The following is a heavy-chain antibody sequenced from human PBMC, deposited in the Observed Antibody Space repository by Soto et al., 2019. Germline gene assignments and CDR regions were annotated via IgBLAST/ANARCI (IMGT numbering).Heavy chain of an antibody. J-gene: IGHJ4*02. V-gene: IGHV5-51*01. CDR2: IKPGTSDI. CDR1: GYRFGSAW. D-gene: IGHD3-3*02. Sequence: GESLKISCKGVGYRFGSAWIGWVRQMPGKGLEWMGIIKPGTSDIRYSPSCRGHVTISADEAVSTAYLQWSSLKASDTAMYYCARQLSHICDSWGQGTLVTVSS. CDR3: ARQLSHICDS.